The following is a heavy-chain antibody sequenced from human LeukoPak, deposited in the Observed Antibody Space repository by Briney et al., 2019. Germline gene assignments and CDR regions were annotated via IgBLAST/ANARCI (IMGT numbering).Heavy chain of an antibody. J-gene: IGHJ4*02. CDR1: GGSFSGYY. CDR3: ARSSQATVTRRGFDY. CDR2: IYHSGST. V-gene: IGHV4-38-2*01. Sequence: PSETLSLTCAVYGGSFSGYYWGWLRQPPGKGLEWIGSIYHSGSTYYNPSLKSRVTISVDTSKNQFSLKLSSVTAADTAVYYCARSSQATVTRRGFDYWGQGTLVTVSS. D-gene: IGHD4-11*01.